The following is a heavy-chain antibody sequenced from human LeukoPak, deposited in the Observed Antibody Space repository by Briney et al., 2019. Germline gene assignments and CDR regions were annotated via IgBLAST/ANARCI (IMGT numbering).Heavy chain of an antibody. Sequence: SETLSLTCTVSGYSISSGYYRGWLRQPPGKGMEWIGSIYHSGSTYYNPSLKSRVTISVDTSKNQFSLKLSSVTAADTAVYYCARGPTMIVVVTASHFDYWGQGTLVTVSS. CDR2: IYHSGST. J-gene: IGHJ4*02. CDR1: GYSISSGYY. D-gene: IGHD3-22*01. V-gene: IGHV4-38-2*02. CDR3: ARGPTMIVVVTASHFDY.